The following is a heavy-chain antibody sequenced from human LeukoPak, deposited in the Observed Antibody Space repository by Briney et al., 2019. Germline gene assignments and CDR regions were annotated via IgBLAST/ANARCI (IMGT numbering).Heavy chain of an antibody. J-gene: IGHJ3*02. V-gene: IGHV1-3*03. Sequence: GASVKVSCKASGYTFTSYAMHWVRQAPGQGLEWLGWITAGNGNTKYSQEFQGRVTITRDTSASTAYMELSSLRSEDMAVYYCARERGYGDCVTYAFDIWGQGTMVTVSS. CDR2: ITAGNGNT. CDR3: ARERGYGDCVTYAFDI. CDR1: GYTFTSYA. D-gene: IGHD4-17*01.